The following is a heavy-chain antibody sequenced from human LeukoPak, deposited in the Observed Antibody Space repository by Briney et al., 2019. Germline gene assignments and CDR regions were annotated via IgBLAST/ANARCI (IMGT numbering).Heavy chain of an antibody. V-gene: IGHV3-30*04. CDR2: ISYDGSNK. Sequence: GGSLRLSCAASGFTFSSYAMHWVRQAPGKGLEWVAVISYDGSNKYYADSVKGRFTISRDNSKNTLYLQMNSLRAEDTAVYYCARDPGYSSSWYWYYYHGMDVWGQGTTVTVSS. J-gene: IGHJ6*02. D-gene: IGHD6-13*01. CDR3: ARDPGYSSSWYWYYYHGMDV. CDR1: GFTFSSYA.